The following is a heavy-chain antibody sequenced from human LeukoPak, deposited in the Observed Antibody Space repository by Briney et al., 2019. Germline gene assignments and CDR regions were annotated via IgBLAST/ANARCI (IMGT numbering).Heavy chain of an antibody. CDR2: ISGSGDNT. J-gene: IGHJ4*02. Sequence: GGSLRLSCAASEFIFSRYAMSWVRQAPGKGLEWVSGISGSGDNTYYADAVRGRFTTSRDNSKNTLYLQMNSLRAEDTALYYCAKGVAVVAFAIDYWGQGTLVTVSS. CDR3: AKGVAVVAFAIDY. V-gene: IGHV3-23*01. CDR1: EFIFSRYA. D-gene: IGHD2-2*02.